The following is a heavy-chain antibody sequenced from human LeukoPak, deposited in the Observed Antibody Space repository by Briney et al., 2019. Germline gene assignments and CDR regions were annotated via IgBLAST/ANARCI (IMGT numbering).Heavy chain of an antibody. CDR1: GGSISSGSYY. J-gene: IGHJ4*02. CDR2: IYTSGST. CDR3: ARDRGSQPFIDY. D-gene: IGHD1-26*01. Sequence: SETLSLTCTVSGGSISSGSYYWSWIRQPAGKGLEWIGRIYTSGSTNYNPSLKSRVTISVDTSKNQFSLKLNSVTAADTAVYYCARDRGSQPFIDYWGQGTLVTVSS. V-gene: IGHV4-61*02.